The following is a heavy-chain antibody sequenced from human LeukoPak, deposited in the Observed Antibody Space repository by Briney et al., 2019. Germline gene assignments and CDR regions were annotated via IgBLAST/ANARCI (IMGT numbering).Heavy chain of an antibody. Sequence: SDTLSLTCSLSGGSINNYYWSWTRQAPGGRLECLGSVYHTGSTDYNPSLSSPVTISVDTSKNHFSLKVTSVAAADTAIYYCTRDRLGGAVASWIPDYWGQGILVTVSS. CDR2: VYHTGST. CDR1: GGSINNYY. V-gene: IGHV4-59*01. J-gene: IGHJ4*02. CDR3: TRDRLGGAVASWIPDY. D-gene: IGHD3-3*01.